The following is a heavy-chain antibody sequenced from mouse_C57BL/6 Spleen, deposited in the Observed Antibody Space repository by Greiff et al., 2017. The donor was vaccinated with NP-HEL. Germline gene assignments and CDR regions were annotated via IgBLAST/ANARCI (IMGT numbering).Heavy chain of an antibody. CDR3: APNWDEFAY. D-gene: IGHD4-1*02. V-gene: IGHV1-50*01. Sequence: VQLQQPGAELVKPGASVKLSCKASGYTFTSYWMQWVKQRPGQGLEWIGEIDPSDSYTNYNQKFKGKATLTVDTSSSTAYMQLSSLTSEDSAVYYCAPNWDEFAYWGQGTLVTVSA. J-gene: IGHJ3*01. CDR1: GYTFTSYW. CDR2: IDPSDSYT.